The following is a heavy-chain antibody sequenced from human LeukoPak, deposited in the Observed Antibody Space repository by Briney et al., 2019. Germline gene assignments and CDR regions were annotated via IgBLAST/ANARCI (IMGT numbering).Heavy chain of an antibody. CDR2: IIPIFGTA. V-gene: IGHV1-69*05. J-gene: IGHJ4*02. Sequence: ASVKVSCKASGGTFSSCAISWVRQAPGQGLEWMGGIIPIFGTANYAQKFQGRVTITTDESTSTAYMELSSLRSEDTAVYYCARGRYYYDRGFDYWGQGTLVTVSS. D-gene: IGHD3-22*01. CDR3: ARGRYYYDRGFDY. CDR1: GGTFSSCA.